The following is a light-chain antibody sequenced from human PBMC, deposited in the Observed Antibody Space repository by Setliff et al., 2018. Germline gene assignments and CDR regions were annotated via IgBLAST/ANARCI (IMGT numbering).Light chain of an antibody. CDR1: SSDVGGYNY. Sequence: QSALTQPASVSGSPGQPITISCTGTSSDVGGYNYVTWYQQHPGKAPKVIIYDVVVRPSGVSNRFSGSKSGNTASLTISGLQAEDEADYYCSSYTTISTLVFGGGTKSPS. CDR3: SSYTTISTLV. J-gene: IGLJ2*01. CDR2: DVV. V-gene: IGLV2-14*03.